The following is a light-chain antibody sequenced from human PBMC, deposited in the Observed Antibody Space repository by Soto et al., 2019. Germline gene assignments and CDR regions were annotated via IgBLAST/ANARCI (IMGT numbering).Light chain of an antibody. Sequence: EIVLTQSPGTLSLSPGERATLSCRASQSVSSSYLAWYQQKPGQAPRLLIYGASSRATGIPDRFSGSGSGTDFTLTISRLEPEDFAVYYCQQYGSSRWTFGQGTKVHI. V-gene: IGKV3-20*01. CDR2: GAS. CDR3: QQYGSSRWT. J-gene: IGKJ1*01. CDR1: QSVSSSY.